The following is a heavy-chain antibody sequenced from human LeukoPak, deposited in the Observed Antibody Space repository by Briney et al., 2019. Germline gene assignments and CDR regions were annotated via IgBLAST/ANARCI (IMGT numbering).Heavy chain of an antibody. CDR1: GGSISSSSYY. CDR3: ARQSSSWYSIYYYYYYMDV. J-gene: IGHJ6*03. Sequence: SETLSLTCTVPGGSISSSSYYWGWIRQPPGKGLEWIGSIYYSGSTYYNPSLKSRVTISVDTSKNQFSLKLSSVTAADTAVYYCARQSSSWYSIYYYYYYMDVWGKGTTVTVSS. V-gene: IGHV4-39*01. D-gene: IGHD6-13*01. CDR2: IYYSGST.